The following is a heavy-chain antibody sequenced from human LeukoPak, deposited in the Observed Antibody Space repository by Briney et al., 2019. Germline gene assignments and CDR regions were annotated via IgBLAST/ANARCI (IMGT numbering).Heavy chain of an antibody. V-gene: IGHV4-39*01. CDR1: GGSISSSSYY. J-gene: IGHJ2*01. Sequence: TSETLSLTCTVSGGSISSSSYYWGWIRQPPGKGLEWIGSVYYSGSTYYNPSLKSRVTISVDTSKNQFSLKLSSVTAADTAVYYCARPKYADYDWPDWYFDLWGRGTLVTVSS. CDR3: ARPKYADYDWPDWYFDL. D-gene: IGHD4-17*01. CDR2: VYYSGST.